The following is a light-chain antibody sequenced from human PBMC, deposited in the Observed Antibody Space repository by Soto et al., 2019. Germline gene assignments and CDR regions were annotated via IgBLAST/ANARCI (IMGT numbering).Light chain of an antibody. CDR1: QSISNY. J-gene: IGKJ5*01. V-gene: IGKV1-39*01. CDR3: QQSYSTPIT. CDR2: AAS. Sequence: DIQMSQSLSSLSANVGDRVTITCRASQSISNYLNWYQQKPGKAPKLLISAASSLQSGVPSRFSGSGSGTDFTLTISSLQPEDFATYYCQQSYSTPITFGQGRLLEVK.